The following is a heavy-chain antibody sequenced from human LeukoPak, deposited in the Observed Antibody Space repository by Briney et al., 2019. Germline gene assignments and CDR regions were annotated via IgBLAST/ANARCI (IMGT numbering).Heavy chain of an antibody. Sequence: SSETLSLTCTVSGDSISYYYWSWIRQPAGKGLEWIGRISTSGTTNYNPSLKSRVTMSVDTSKNQFSLKLRSVTAADTAVYYCARVTGYMIEDYFDYWGQGTLVTVSS. D-gene: IGHD3-22*01. CDR2: ISTSGTT. V-gene: IGHV4-4*07. CDR1: GDSISYYY. CDR3: ARVTGYMIEDYFDY. J-gene: IGHJ4*02.